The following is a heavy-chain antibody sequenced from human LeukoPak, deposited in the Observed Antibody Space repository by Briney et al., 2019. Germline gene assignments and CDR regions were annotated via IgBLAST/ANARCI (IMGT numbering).Heavy chain of an antibody. Sequence: SVKVSCTASGGTFSSYAISWVRQAPGQGLEWMGGIIPIFGTANYAQKFQGRVTITADESTSTAYMELSSLRSEDTAVYYCARGYCTNGVCYHNWFDPWGQGTLVTVSS. V-gene: IGHV1-69*13. D-gene: IGHD2-8*01. CDR1: GGTFSSYA. J-gene: IGHJ5*02. CDR3: ARGYCTNGVCYHNWFDP. CDR2: IIPIFGTA.